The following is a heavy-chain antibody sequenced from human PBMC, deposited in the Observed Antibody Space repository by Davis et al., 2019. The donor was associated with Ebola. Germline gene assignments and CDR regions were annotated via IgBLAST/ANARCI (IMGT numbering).Heavy chain of an antibody. J-gene: IGHJ6*02. CDR3: ARHLSHYYYGMDV. V-gene: IGHV4-59*08. CDR1: GGFISSYY. Sequence: SETLSLTCTVSGGFISSYYWSWIRQPPGKGLEWIGYIYYSGSTNYNPSLKSRVTISVDTSKNQFSLKLSSVTAADTAVYYCARHLSHYYYGMDVWGQGTTVTVSS. CDR2: IYYSGST.